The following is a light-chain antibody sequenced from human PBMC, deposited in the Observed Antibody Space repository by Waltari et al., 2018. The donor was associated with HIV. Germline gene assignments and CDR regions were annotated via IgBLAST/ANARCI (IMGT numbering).Light chain of an antibody. CDR1: QSIGSNY. V-gene: IGKV3-20*01. CDR2: AAS. CDR3: QQYGSSQGT. Sequence: EIVLTQSPGTLSLSPGERATLSCRASQSIGSNYLAWYQQKPGQAPRLLIYAASSRATGIPDRFSGSWSGTEFILTISRLEPGDFAVYFCQQYGSSQGTFGQGTKVEIK. J-gene: IGKJ1*01.